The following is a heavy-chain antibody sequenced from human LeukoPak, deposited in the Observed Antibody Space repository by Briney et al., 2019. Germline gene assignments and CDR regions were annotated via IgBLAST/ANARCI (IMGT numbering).Heavy chain of an antibody. J-gene: IGHJ3*02. V-gene: IGHV3-30*18. Sequence: GRSLRLSCAASGFTFSSYGMHWVRQAPGKGLEWVAVVSYDGSNKYYADSVKGRFTISRDNSKNTLYLQMNSLRAEDTAVYYCAKDLPAFITMVRGVLNVDAFDIWGQGTMVTVSS. CDR1: GFTFSSYG. CDR3: AKDLPAFITMVRGVLNVDAFDI. D-gene: IGHD3-10*01. CDR2: VSYDGSNK.